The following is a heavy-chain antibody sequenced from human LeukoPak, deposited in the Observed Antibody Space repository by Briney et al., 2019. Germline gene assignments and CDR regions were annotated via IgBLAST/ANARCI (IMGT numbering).Heavy chain of an antibody. CDR2: INPNSGGT. CDR3: ARDSWAYCSGGSCYSYYMDV. V-gene: IGHV1-2*02. J-gene: IGHJ6*03. D-gene: IGHD2-15*01. Sequence: ASVKVSCKASGYTFTGYYMHWVRQAPGQGLEWMGWINPNSGGTNYAQKFQGRVTMTRDTSTSTVYMELSSLRSEDTAVYYCARDSWAYCSGGSCYSYYMDVWGKGTAVTISS. CDR1: GYTFTGYY.